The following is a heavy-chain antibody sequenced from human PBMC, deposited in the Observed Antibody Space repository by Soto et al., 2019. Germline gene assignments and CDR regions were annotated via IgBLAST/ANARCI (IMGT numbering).Heavy chain of an antibody. CDR1: GVGFRAYG. CDR2: IWYDGSKT. Sequence: QVQLVESGGGVVQPGSSLRLSCAAPGVGFRAYGMHWVRQAPGKGLQWVAHIWYDGSKTLYTDSVEGRFTISRDDSKTTMYLQMNSLRVEDTAVYYCARDILSNGYKHFDSWGQGSLVTVSS. D-gene: IGHD5-12*01. J-gene: IGHJ4*02. V-gene: IGHV3-33*01. CDR3: ARDILSNGYKHFDS.